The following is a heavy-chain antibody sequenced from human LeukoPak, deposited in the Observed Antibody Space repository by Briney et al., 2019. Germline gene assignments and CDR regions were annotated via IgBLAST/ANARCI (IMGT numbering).Heavy chain of an antibody. D-gene: IGHD3-16*01. CDR2: INPNSGGT. J-gene: IGHJ6*03. CDR1: GYTFSDYY. V-gene: IGHV1-2*02. Sequence: ASVKVSCKASGYTFSDYYIHWVRQAPGQGLEWMGWINPNSGGTNYAQKFQGRVTMTRDTSINTAYMELSGLTSDDTAVYYCARETSQKGAHYMDVWGKGTTITISS. CDR3: ARETSQKGAHYMDV.